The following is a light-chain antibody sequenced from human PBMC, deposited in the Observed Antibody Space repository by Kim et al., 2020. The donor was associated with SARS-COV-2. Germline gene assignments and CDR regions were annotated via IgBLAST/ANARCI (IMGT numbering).Light chain of an antibody. J-gene: IGLJ2*01. CDR2: EVS. CDR1: SNDIGSYDI. CDR3: CSYAGSGTWV. V-gene: IGLV2-23*02. Sequence: QSALTQPASVSGSAGQSVTISCTGTSNDIGSYDIVSWYQQLPGRAPKVVIYEVSKRPSGISSRFSGSKSGNTASLSISGLQTEDEADYSCCSYAGSGTWVFGGGTKVTVL.